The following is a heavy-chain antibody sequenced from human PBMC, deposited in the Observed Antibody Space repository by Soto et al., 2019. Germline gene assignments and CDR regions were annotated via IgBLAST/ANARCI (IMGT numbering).Heavy chain of an antibody. Sequence: GESLKISCKGSGYSFTNHWIGWVRQMPGKGLEWMAIINPTDSDTRYSPSFQGQVTISADKSTSTAYLQWSSLKASDTAMYYCVRHDSTGYYVYWGQGTLVTVSS. J-gene: IGHJ4*02. V-gene: IGHV5-51*01. CDR1: GYSFTNHW. CDR2: INPTDSDT. D-gene: IGHD3-22*01. CDR3: VRHDSTGYYVY.